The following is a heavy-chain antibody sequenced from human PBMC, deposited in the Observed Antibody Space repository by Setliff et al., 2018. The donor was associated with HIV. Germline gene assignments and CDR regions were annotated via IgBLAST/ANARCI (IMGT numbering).Heavy chain of an antibody. CDR3: ASAGAWQRNALDI. CDR1: GHSFTNHY. J-gene: IGHJ3*02. Sequence: ASVKVSCKPSGHSFTNHYMHWVRQAPGQGLEWMGVINPTGGSTRNTQKFQGRVAMTRDTSTSTVYMELSSLRSEDTAVYYCASAGAWQRNALDIWGQGTMVTRLL. V-gene: IGHV1-46*01. D-gene: IGHD5-12*01. CDR2: INPTGGST.